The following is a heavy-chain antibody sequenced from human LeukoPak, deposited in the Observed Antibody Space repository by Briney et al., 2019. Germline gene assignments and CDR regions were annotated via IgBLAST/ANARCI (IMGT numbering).Heavy chain of an antibody. CDR3: ARGYYDSRGYSNTFDI. J-gene: IGHJ3*02. V-gene: IGHV4-59*01. CDR2: IYYSGST. CDR1: GGSISSYY. D-gene: IGHD3-22*01. Sequence: PSVTLSLTCTVSGGSISSYYWSWIRQPPGKGLERIGYIYYSGSTNYNPSLKSRVTISVDASNNQFSLRLSSVTAADTAFYYCARGYYDSRGYSNTFDIWGQGTLVTVSS.